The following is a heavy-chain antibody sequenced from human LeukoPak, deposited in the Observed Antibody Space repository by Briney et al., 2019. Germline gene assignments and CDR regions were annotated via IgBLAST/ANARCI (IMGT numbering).Heavy chain of an antibody. CDR1: GGTFSSYA. J-gene: IGHJ6*03. CDR3: ARGFGPYYYYYMDV. D-gene: IGHD3-16*01. CDR2: IIPIFGTA. Sequence: SVKVSCKAPGGTFSSYAISWVRQAPGQGLEWMGGIIPIFGTANYAQKFQGRVTITTDESTSTAYMELSSLRSEDTAVYYCARGFGPYYYYYMDVWGKGTTVTVSS. V-gene: IGHV1-69*05.